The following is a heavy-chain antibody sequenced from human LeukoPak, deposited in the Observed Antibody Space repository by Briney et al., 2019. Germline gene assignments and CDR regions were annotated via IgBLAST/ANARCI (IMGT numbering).Heavy chain of an antibody. Sequence: GGSLRLSCAASGFTFSSYWMSWVRQAPGRGLEWVANIKEDGSAKYSVDSVKGRFTISRDNAKNTLYLQMNSLRAEDTAVYYCARDSPGYGAYDLGWGQGTLVTVSS. V-gene: IGHV3-7*04. CDR3: ARDSPGYGAYDLG. CDR1: GFTFSSYW. CDR2: IKEDGSAK. J-gene: IGHJ4*02. D-gene: IGHD5-12*01.